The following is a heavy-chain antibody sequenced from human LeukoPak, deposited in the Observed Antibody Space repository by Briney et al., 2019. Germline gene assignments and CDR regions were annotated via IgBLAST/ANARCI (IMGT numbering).Heavy chain of an antibody. Sequence: SVKVSCKASGGTFSSYTISWVRQAPGQGLEWMGRIIPILGIANYAQKFQGRVTITADKSTSTAYMELSSMRSEDTAVYYCARDLWSGSFDYWGQGTLVTVSS. D-gene: IGHD3-3*01. CDR2: IIPILGIA. CDR3: ARDLWSGSFDY. J-gene: IGHJ4*02. CDR1: GGTFSSYT. V-gene: IGHV1-69*04.